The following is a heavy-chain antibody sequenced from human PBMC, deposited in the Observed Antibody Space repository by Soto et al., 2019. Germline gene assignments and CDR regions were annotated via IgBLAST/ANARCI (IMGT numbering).Heavy chain of an antibody. CDR2: TYYRSKWYN. Sequence: SQTLSLTCAISEDSVSSNSAAWNWIRQSPSRGLEWLGRTYYRSKWYNDYAVSVKSRITINPDTSKNQFSLQLDSVTPEYTAVYYCARETGDPLYDAFDIWGQGTMVTVSS. J-gene: IGHJ3*02. CDR1: EDSVSSNSAA. D-gene: IGHD7-27*01. V-gene: IGHV6-1*01. CDR3: ARETGDPLYDAFDI.